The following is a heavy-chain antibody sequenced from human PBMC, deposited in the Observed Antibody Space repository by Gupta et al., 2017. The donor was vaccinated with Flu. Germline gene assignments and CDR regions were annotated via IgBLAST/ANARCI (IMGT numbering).Heavy chain of an antibody. CDR2: VYYSGST. J-gene: IGHJ6*03. Sequence: QVQLQESGPGLVKPSQTLSLTCTVSGGSISSGDYYWSWIRQPPGKGLEWIGFVYYSGSTYSNPSLKSRITLSVDTSKNQFSLNLSSVTAADTAVYYCARDKQWPTYYMDVWGTGTTVTVSS. D-gene: IGHD6-19*01. CDR1: GGSISSGDYY. V-gene: IGHV4-30-4*01. CDR3: ARDKQWPTYYMDV.